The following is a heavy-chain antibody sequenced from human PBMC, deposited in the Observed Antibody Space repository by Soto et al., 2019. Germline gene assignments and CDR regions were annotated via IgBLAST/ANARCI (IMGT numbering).Heavy chain of an antibody. CDR1: GFTVTGNY. Sequence: EVQLVESGGGLVQPGGSLRLSCAASGFTVTGNYMSWVRQAPAKGLEWVSVIYRGAGTYYADSVRGRFTISTDNSKNTLFLQMKGLSAEYTAVYYCAREYESGNYSWGQGALFTVSS. D-gene: IGHD1-26*01. CDR3: AREYESGNYS. V-gene: IGHV3-66*01. J-gene: IGHJ4*02. CDR2: IYRGAGT.